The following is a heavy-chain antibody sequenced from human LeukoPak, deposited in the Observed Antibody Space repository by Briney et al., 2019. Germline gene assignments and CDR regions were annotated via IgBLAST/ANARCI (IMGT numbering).Heavy chain of an antibody. D-gene: IGHD5-24*01. CDR1: GFTFSTYG. CDR2: ISYDGSYE. J-gene: IGHJ4*02. Sequence: GGSLSLSCAASGFTFSTYGMHWVRQAPGKSLEWAAVISYDGSYESYADSVKGRFTISRDNSKNTLYLQMNSLRDEDSAVYYCARELFRDGYNWVGYWGQGTLVTVSS. V-gene: IGHV3-30*01. CDR3: ARELFRDGYNWVGY.